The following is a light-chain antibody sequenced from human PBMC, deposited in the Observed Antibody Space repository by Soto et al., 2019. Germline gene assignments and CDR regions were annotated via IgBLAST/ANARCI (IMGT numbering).Light chain of an antibody. CDR3: SSYTSSSTYV. CDR2: DVS. V-gene: IGLV2-14*01. J-gene: IGLJ1*01. CDR1: SSDVGNYNY. Sequence: QSALTQPASVSGSPGQSITITCTGKSSDVGNYNYVSWYQQHPGKAPKLMIYDVSNRPSGVSNRFSGSKSGNTASLTISVLQVEDETDYYCSSYTSSSTYVFGTGAKVTV.